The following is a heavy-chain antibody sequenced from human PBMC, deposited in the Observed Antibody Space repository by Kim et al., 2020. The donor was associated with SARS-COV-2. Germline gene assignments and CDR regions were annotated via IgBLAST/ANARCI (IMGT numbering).Heavy chain of an antibody. V-gene: IGHV5-51*01. D-gene: IGHD3-10*01. J-gene: IGHJ1*01. CDR3: ARRSGGAEYFQL. Sequence: RYSPSFRGQVTISADKSINTAYLQWSSLQASDTAMYYCARRSGGAEYFQLWGQGTLVAVSS.